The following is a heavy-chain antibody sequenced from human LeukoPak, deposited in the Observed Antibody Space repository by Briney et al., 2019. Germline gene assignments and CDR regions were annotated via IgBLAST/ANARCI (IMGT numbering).Heavy chain of an antibody. Sequence: GGSLRLSSAASGFTFSTYAMTWVRQAPGKALEWVSLISVPGGNTYYADSVKGRFTISRDNSKNTLYLQMNSLRAEDTAVYYCAELGITMIGGVWGKGTTVTISS. J-gene: IGHJ6*04. CDR3: AELGITMIGGV. D-gene: IGHD3-10*02. V-gene: IGHV3-23*01. CDR1: GFTFSTYA. CDR2: ISVPGGNT.